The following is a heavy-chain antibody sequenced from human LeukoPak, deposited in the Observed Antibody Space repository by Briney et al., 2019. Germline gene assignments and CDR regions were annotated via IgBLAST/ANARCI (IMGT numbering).Heavy chain of an antibody. V-gene: IGHV4-61*02. CDR3: ARGSILYYFDY. D-gene: IGHD2-21*01. CDR1: GGSISSGGYY. CDR2: IYTSGST. J-gene: IGHJ4*02. Sequence: PSQTLSLTCTVSGGSISSGGYYWSWIRQPPGKGLEWIGRIYTSGSTYYNPSLKSRVTISVDTSKNQFSLKLSSVTAADTAVYYCARGSILYYFDYWGQGTLVTVSS.